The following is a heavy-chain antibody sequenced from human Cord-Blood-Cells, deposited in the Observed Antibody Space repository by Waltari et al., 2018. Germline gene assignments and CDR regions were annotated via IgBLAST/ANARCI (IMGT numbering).Heavy chain of an antibody. CDR3: ARDPRYCSSASCYTEYFQH. V-gene: IGHV1-18*04. J-gene: IGHJ1*01. CDR1: GYTFTSYG. D-gene: IGHD2-2*02. CDR2: ISAYNGNT. Sequence: QVQLVQSGAEVKKPGASVKVSCKASGYTFTSYGIGRVRQAPGQGLEWMGWISAYNGNTNYAQKLQGRVTMTTDTSTSTAYMELRSLRSDDTAVYYCARDPRYCSSASCYTEYFQHWGQGTLVTVSS.